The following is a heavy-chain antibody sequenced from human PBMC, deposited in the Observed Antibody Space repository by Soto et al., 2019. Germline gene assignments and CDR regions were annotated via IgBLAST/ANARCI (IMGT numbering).Heavy chain of an antibody. Sequence: EVQLVESGGGLVKSGGSLRLSCAASGFTFSSYSMNWVRQAPGKGLEWVSSITSGGGFIYYADSVKGRFTISRDNANNFLYLQMDSLRADDTAVYYCTREVELGYWGQGTLVTVSS. J-gene: IGHJ4*02. D-gene: IGHD1-7*01. CDR1: GFTFSSYS. CDR2: ITSGGGFI. V-gene: IGHV3-21*01. CDR3: TREVELGY.